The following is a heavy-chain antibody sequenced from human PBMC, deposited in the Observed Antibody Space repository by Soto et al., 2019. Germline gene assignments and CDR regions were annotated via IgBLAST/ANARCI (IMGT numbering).Heavy chain of an antibody. CDR2: IKEDGSEK. D-gene: IGHD1-20*01. Sequence: EVQLVESGGGVVQPGGSLRLSCTASGFPFRIYWMMWVRQAPGKGLEWVANIKEDGSEKYHVGSVRGRFTISRDNAKNSLYLQMNGLRAEDTAVYYCVREYNGVPEYWGQGTLVTVSS. V-gene: IGHV3-7*01. CDR1: GFPFRIYW. J-gene: IGHJ4*02. CDR3: VREYNGVPEY.